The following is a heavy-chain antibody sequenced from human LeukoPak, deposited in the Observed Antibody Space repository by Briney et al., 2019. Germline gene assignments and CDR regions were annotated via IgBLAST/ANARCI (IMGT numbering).Heavy chain of an antibody. V-gene: IGHV1-69*05. D-gene: IGHD3-16*01. CDR2: IIPIFGTA. Sequence: SVKVSCKASGGTFSSYAISWVRQAPGQGLEWMGRIIPIFGTANYAQKFQGRVTITTDESTSTAYMELSSLRSEDTAVYYCARDGGWQNAIHYWGQGTLVTVSS. CDR1: GGTFSSYA. J-gene: IGHJ4*02. CDR3: ARDGGWQNAIHY.